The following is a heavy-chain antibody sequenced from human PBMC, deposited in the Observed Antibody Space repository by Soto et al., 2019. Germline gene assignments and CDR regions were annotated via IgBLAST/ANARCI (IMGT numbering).Heavy chain of an antibody. CDR1: GGSISSYY. Sequence: SETLSLTCTVSGGSISSYYWSWIRQPPGKGLEWIGYIYYSGSTNYNPSLKSRVTISVDTSKNQFSLKLSSVTAADTAVYYCASPSRLRFGPLSTLLFDDWGQGTLVT. CDR2: IYYSGST. J-gene: IGHJ4*02. D-gene: IGHD5-12*01. CDR3: ASPSRLRFGPLSTLLFDD. V-gene: IGHV4-59*08.